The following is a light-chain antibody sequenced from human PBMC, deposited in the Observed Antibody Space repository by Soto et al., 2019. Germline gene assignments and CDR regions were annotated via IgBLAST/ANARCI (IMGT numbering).Light chain of an antibody. V-gene: IGLV7-46*01. J-gene: IGLJ2*01. CDR1: TGAVTSGHY. Sequence: QAVVTQEPSLTVSPEGTVTLTCGSSTGAVTSGHYPYWFQQKPGQAPRTLICDTDNKHSWTPARFSGSLLGGKAALTLSGAQPEDEAEYYCLLSYSGARVFGGGTKLTVL. CDR2: DTD. CDR3: LLSYSGARV.